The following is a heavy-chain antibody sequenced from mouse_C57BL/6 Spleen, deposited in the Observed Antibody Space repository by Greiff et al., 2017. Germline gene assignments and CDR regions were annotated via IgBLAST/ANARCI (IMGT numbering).Heavy chain of an antibody. D-gene: IGHD4-1*01. V-gene: IGHV1-80*01. J-gene: IGHJ4*01. CDR3: ARSDWDYAMDY. CDR2: IYPGDGDT. CDR1: GYAFSSYW. Sequence: QVQLKQSGAELVKPGASVKISCKASGYAFSSYWMNWVKQRPGKGLEWIGQIYPGDGDTNYNGKFKGKATLTADKSSSTAYMQLSSLTSEDSAVYCCARSDWDYAMDYWGQGTSVTVSS.